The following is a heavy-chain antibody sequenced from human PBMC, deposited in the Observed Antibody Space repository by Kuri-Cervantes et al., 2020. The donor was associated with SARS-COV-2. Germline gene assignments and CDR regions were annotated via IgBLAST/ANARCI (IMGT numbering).Heavy chain of an antibody. V-gene: IGHV4-61*05. Sequence: SETLSLTCTVSGGSISSSSYYWGWIRQPPGKGLEWIGYIYYSGSTNYNPSLKSRVTISVDTSKNQFSLKLSSVTAADTAVYYCARYALGELSGYYYGMDVWGQGTTVTVSS. CDR2: IYYSGST. J-gene: IGHJ6*02. CDR1: GGSISSSSYY. D-gene: IGHD3-10*01. CDR3: ARYALGELSGYYYGMDV.